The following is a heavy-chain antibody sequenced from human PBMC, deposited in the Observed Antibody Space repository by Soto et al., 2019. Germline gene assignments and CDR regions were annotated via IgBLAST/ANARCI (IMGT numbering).Heavy chain of an antibody. CDR1: GGSFSGYY. CDR3: ARGALYDILTGYYSPYYYYYYMDV. CDR2: INHSGST. V-gene: IGHV4-34*01. Sequence: SETLSLTCAVYGGSFSGYYWSWIRQPPGKGLEWIGEINHSGSTNYNPSLKNRVTISVDTSKNQFSLKLNSVTAADTAVYYCARGALYDILTGYYSPYYYYYYMDVWGKGTTVTVSS. D-gene: IGHD3-9*01. J-gene: IGHJ6*03.